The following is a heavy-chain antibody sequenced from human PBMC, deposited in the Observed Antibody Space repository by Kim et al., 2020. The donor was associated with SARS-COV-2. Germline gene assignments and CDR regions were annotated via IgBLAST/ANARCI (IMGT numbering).Heavy chain of an antibody. J-gene: IGHJ3*02. CDR2: ISAYNGNT. V-gene: IGHV1-18*01. CDR1: GYTFTSYG. CDR3: ARDLGSSRWGGYAFDI. Sequence: ASVKVSCKASGYTFTSYGISWVRQAPGQGLEWMGWISAYNGNTNYAQKLQGRVTMTTDTSTGTAYMELRSLRSDDTAVYYCARDLGSSRWGGYAFDIWGQGTMVTVSS. D-gene: IGHD6-13*01.